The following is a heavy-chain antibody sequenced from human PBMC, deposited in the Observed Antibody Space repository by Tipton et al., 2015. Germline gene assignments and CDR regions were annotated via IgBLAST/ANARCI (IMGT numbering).Heavy chain of an antibody. J-gene: IGHJ6*02. CDR2: MNHSGST. D-gene: IGHD4-17*01. V-gene: IGHV4-34*01. CDR1: GGSLSGYY. Sequence: TLSLTCAVYGGSLSGYYWSWIRQPPGKGLEWIGEMNHSGSTNYNPSLKSRVTISVDTSKNQFSLKVNSVTAADTAVYYCASGHGDYVNGMDVWGQGTTVTVSS. CDR3: ASGHGDYVNGMDV.